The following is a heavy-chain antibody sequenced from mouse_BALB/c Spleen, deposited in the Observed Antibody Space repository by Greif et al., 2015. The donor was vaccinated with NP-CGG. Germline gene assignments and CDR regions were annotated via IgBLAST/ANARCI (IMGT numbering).Heavy chain of an antibody. D-gene: IGHD2-4*01. CDR2: ISSGSSTI. CDR3: ARSAMITTGFAY. CDR1: GFTFSSFG. Sequence: EVKLVESGGGLVQPGGSRKLSCAASGFTFSSFGMHWVRQAPEKGLEWVAYISSGSSTIYYADTVKGRFTISRDNPKNTLFLQMTSLRSEDTAMYYGARSAMITTGFAYWGQGTLVTVSA. J-gene: IGHJ3*01. V-gene: IGHV5-17*02.